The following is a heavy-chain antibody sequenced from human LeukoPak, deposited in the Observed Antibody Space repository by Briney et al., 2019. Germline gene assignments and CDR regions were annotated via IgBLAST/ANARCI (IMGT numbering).Heavy chain of an antibody. D-gene: IGHD6-13*01. CDR3: ARDQGSLTRSWYTGY. J-gene: IGHJ4*02. V-gene: IGHV1-2*06. CDR2: INPYSGDT. Sequence: ASVKVSCKASGYTFTGYHIHWVRQAPGQGLGWMGRINPYSGDTNFAQKFQGRVTMTRDTSITTAYMDLSSLTPDDTAVYFCARDQGSLTRSWYTGYWGQGTQVTVSS. CDR1: GYTFTGYH.